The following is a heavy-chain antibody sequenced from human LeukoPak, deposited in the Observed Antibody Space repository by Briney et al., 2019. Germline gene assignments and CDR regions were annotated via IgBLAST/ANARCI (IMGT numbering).Heavy chain of an antibody. CDR1: GFTFSSYA. V-gene: IGHV3-30*04. Sequence: GGSLRLSCAASGFTFSSYAMHWVRQAPGKGLEWVAVISYDGSNKYYADSVKGRFTISRDNSKNTLYLQMNSLRAEDTAVYYCARETQYSSGWYLEGGFDPWGQGTLVTVSS. CDR2: ISYDGSNK. J-gene: IGHJ5*02. D-gene: IGHD6-19*01. CDR3: ARETQYSSGWYLEGGFDP.